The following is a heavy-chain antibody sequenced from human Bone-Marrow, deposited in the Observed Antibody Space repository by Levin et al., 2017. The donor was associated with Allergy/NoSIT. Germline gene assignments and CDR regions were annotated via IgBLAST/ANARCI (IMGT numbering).Heavy chain of an antibody. CDR2: IYWDDDK. Sequence: SGPTLVKPTQTLTVTCTFSGFSLSTTGVGVGWIRQPPGRALEWLALIYWDDDKRYSPSLKSRLTITKDTSKNQVVLTMTNMDPVDTGTYYCAHTARGDRPIIDAFDIWGQGTMVTVSS. CDR3: AHTARGDRPIIDAFDI. V-gene: IGHV2-5*02. CDR1: GFSLSTTGVG. J-gene: IGHJ3*02. D-gene: IGHD3-10*01.